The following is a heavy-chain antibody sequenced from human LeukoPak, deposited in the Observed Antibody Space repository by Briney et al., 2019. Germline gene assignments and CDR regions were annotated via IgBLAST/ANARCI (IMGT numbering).Heavy chain of an antibody. CDR2: IKQDGSEK. V-gene: IGHV3-7*01. CDR3: ARAGHYYDSSGYYDY. J-gene: IGHJ4*02. Sequence: PGGSLRLSCAASGFMFNNYWMSWVRQAPGKGLEWVANIKQDGSEKYYVDSVKGRFTISRDNAKNSLYLQMNSLRAEDTAVYYCARAGHYYDSSGYYDYWGQGTLVTVSS. CDR1: GFMFNNYW. D-gene: IGHD3-22*01.